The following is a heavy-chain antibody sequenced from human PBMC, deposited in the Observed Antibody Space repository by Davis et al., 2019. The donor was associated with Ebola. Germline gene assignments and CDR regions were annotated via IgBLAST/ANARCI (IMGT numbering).Heavy chain of an antibody. D-gene: IGHD4-17*01. Sequence: GESLKISCAASGFTFSSYGMHWVRQAPGKGLEWVAVISYDGSNKYYADSVKGRFTISRDNAKNSLYLQMNSLRAEDTAVYYCASYLREDYYFDYWGQGTLVTVSS. V-gene: IGHV3-30*03. CDR1: GFTFSSYG. CDR3: ASYLREDYYFDY. CDR2: ISYDGSNK. J-gene: IGHJ4*02.